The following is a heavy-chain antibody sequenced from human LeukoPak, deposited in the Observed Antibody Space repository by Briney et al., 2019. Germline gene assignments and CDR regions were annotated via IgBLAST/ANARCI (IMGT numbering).Heavy chain of an antibody. V-gene: IGHV3-53*04. D-gene: IGHD4-17*01. CDR3: ARDFGDYLAFDI. Sequence: GGSLRLSCAASGFTFSSYAMSWVRQAPGKGLEWVSVIYSGGSTYYADTVKGRFTISRHNSKNTLYLEMNSLRAEDTAVYYCARDFGDYLAFDIWGQGTMVTVSS. CDR2: IYSGGST. J-gene: IGHJ3*02. CDR1: GFTFSSYA.